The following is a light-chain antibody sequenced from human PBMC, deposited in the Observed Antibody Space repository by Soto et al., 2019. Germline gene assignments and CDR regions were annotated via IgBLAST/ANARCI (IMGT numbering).Light chain of an antibody. J-gene: IGKJ2*01. CDR2: DAS. CDR3: QQRSNWPPIDT. Sequence: EIVLTQSPATLSLSPGERATLSCRASKSVSSYLAWYQQKPGQAPRLLIYDASNRATGISARFSGSGSGTDFTLTISSLEPEDFAVYYCQQRSNWPPIDTFGQGTKLEIK. CDR1: KSVSSY. V-gene: IGKV3-11*01.